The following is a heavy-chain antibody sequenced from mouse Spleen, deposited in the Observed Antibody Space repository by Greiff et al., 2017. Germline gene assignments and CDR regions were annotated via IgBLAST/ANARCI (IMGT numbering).Heavy chain of an antibody. D-gene: IGHD2-3*01. Sequence: DVMLVESGGGLVQPKGSLKLSCAASGFTFTTYAMHWVRQAPGKGLEWVARIRSKSSNYATYYADSVKDRFTISRDDSQSMLYLQMNNLKTEDTAMYYCVSDGYYFAWFAYWGQGTLVTVSA. V-gene: IGHV10-3*01. CDR1: GFTFTTYA. J-gene: IGHJ3*01. CDR2: IRSKSSNYAT. CDR3: VSDGYYFAWFAY.